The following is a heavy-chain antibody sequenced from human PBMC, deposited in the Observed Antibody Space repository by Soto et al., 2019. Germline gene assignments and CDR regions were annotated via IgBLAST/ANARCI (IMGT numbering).Heavy chain of an antibody. CDR3: VSAPVLRYFDWLLNFYFDY. J-gene: IGHJ4*02. D-gene: IGHD3-9*01. CDR2: IYSGGST. Sequence: PGGCLRLSYAASGFTVSSNYLRWARQAPGKGLEWVSVIYSGGSTYYADSVKGRFTISRDNSKNTLYLQMNSLRAEDTAVYYCVSAPVLRYFDWLLNFYFDYWGQGTLVTVS. CDR1: GFTVSSNY. V-gene: IGHV3-66*01.